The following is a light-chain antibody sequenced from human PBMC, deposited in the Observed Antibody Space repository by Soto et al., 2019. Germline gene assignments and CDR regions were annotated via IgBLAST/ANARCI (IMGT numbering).Light chain of an antibody. CDR3: QHYSSFSQT. CDR1: QSINNW. J-gene: IGKJ2*01. Sequence: IKMTQSPSTLSASVGDRVTITCRASQSINNWLAWFQHKPGEAPKLLIYEASTLQGGVPSRFSGSKSGTEFTLTINSLQPDDFATYYCQHYSSFSQTFGQGTKLEIK. CDR2: EAS. V-gene: IGKV1-5*03.